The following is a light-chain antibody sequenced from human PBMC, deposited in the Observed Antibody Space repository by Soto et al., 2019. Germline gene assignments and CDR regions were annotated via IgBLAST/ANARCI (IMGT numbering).Light chain of an antibody. Sequence: QSVLTQSPSASASLGASVKLTCTLSSGHSSYAIAWHQQQQEKGPRYLMKLDSDGSHTKGDANPDRCSESSSAAARYLTISSLQSEDEDDYYCQTWGTGIHVVFGGGTKLTVL. CDR3: QTWGTGIHVV. V-gene: IGLV4-69*01. J-gene: IGLJ2*01. CDR1: SGHSSYA. CDR2: LDSDGSH.